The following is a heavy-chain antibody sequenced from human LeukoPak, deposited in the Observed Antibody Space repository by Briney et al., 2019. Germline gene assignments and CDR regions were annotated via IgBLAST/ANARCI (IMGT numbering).Heavy chain of an antibody. V-gene: IGHV1-69*01. CDR2: IIPIFGTA. Sequence: SVKVSCKASGGTFSSYAISWVRQAPGQGLEWMGGIIPIFGTANYAQKFQGRVTITADESTSTAYMELSSLRSEDTAVYYCARAPLGATQAFDIWGQGTMVIVSS. J-gene: IGHJ3*02. CDR3: ARAPLGATQAFDI. CDR1: GGTFSSYA. D-gene: IGHD1-26*01.